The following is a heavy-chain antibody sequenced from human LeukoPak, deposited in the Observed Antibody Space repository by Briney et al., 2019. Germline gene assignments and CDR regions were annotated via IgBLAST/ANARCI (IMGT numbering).Heavy chain of an antibody. V-gene: IGHV1-69*04. D-gene: IGHD3-22*01. Sequence: SVKVSCKASGGTFSSYAISWVRQAPGQGLEWMGRIIPILGIANYAQKFQGRVTITADKSTSTAYMELSSLRSEDTAVYYCARDIRYDSSGYYYEYYWGQGSLVTVSS. CDR2: IIPILGIA. CDR1: GGTFSSYA. CDR3: ARDIRYDSSGYYYEYY. J-gene: IGHJ4*02.